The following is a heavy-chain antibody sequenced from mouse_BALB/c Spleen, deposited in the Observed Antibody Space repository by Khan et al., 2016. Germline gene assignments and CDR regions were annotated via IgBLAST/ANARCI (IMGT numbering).Heavy chain of an antibody. D-gene: IGHD2-3*01. Sequence: EVELVESGGGLVQPGGPLKLSCATSGFTFSDYYMYWVRQTPEKRLEWVAYISNGGGSTYYPDTVKGRFTISRDNAKNTLYLQMSRLKSEDTAMYYCARHDDYFDYWGQGTTLTVSS. J-gene: IGHJ2*01. CDR1: GFTFSDYY. V-gene: IGHV5-12*02. CDR2: ISNGGGST. CDR3: ARHDDYFDY.